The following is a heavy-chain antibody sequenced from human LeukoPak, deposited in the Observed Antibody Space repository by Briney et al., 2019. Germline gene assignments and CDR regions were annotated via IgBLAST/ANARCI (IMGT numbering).Heavy chain of an antibody. CDR3: RTDRYGDYGDYIDY. V-gene: IGHV1-2*02. CDR2: INPNSGGT. Sequence: GASVKVSCKASGYTFTGYYIQWVRQAPGQGLEWMGWINPNSGGTNYAQKFQGRVTMTRDTSISTAYMELSRLRSDDTAVYYCRTDRYGDYGDYIDYWGQGTLVTVSS. CDR1: GYTFTGYY. J-gene: IGHJ4*02. D-gene: IGHD4-17*01.